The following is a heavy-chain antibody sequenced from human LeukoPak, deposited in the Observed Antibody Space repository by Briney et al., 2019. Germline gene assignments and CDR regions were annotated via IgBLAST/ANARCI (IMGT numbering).Heavy chain of an antibody. CDR3: AKDGGLWVSAHWGDS. D-gene: IGHD7-27*01. Sequence: GGSLRLSCAASGFTFSSYWMHWVRQAPGKGLVWVSRINSDGSSTSYADSVKGRFTISRDNAKNTLYLQMNSLRAEDTAVYYCAKDGGLWVSAHWGDSWGRGTLVTVSS. V-gene: IGHV3-74*01. J-gene: IGHJ4*02. CDR1: GFTFSSYW. CDR2: INSDGSST.